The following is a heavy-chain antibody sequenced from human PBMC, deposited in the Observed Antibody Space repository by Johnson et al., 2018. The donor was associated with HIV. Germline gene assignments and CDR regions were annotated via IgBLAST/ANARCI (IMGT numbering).Heavy chain of an antibody. CDR3: ARDRYYGLSWGWAFDI. Sequence: QVQLVESGGGVVQPGRSLRLSCAASGFTFNSYGMHWVRQAPGKGLEWVAVISYDGTHKYYADSVKGRFTISRDNSKNKLYLQTNSLRAEDTAVFYCARDRYYGLSWGWAFDIWGQGTMVTVSS. D-gene: IGHD3-16*01. CDR1: GFTFNSYG. V-gene: IGHV3-30*03. CDR2: ISYDGTHK. J-gene: IGHJ3*02.